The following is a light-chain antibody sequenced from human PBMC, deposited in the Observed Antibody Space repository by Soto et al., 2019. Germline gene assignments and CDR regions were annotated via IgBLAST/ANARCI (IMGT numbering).Light chain of an antibody. CDR3: QQYSYWPRT. CDR2: GAS. Sequence: IVMTQSPPTLSVSAGAEATLACRASQSLRSNLAWYQQKPGQAPRLLIYGASTRATGIPARFSGSGSGTEFTLTISSLQSEDFAVYYCQQYSYWPRTFGQGTKVDIK. J-gene: IGKJ1*01. CDR1: QSLRSN. V-gene: IGKV3-15*01.